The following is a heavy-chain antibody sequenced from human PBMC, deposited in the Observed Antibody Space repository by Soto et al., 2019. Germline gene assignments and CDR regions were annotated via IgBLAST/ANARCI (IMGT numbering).Heavy chain of an antibody. CDR3: AKKGYCSGGICYAFDY. J-gene: IGHJ4*02. V-gene: IGHV3-23*01. D-gene: IGHD2-15*01. CDR1: GVTFTSYA. Sequence: GGSLRLSCAASGVTFTSYAMTWVRQVPGEGLQWVSSISKSGDSTHYADSVKGRFTISRDNSKNTLYLQTNSLRAEDTAVYYCAKKGYCSGGICYAFDYWGQGTLVTVSS. CDR2: ISKSGDST.